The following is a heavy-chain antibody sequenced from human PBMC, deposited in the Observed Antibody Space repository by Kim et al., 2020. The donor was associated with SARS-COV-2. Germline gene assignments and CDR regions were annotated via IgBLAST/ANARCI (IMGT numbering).Heavy chain of an antibody. Sequence: SETLSLTCAVYGGSFSGYYWSWIRQPPGKGLEWIGEINHSGSTNYNPSLKSRVTISVDTSKNQFSLKLSSVTAADTAVYYCARGGTVSVTFFGVVIIRPLMDVWGQGTTVTVSS. CDR2: INHSGST. D-gene: IGHD3-3*01. J-gene: IGHJ6*02. CDR1: GGSFSGYY. CDR3: ARGGTVSVTFFGVVIIRPLMDV. V-gene: IGHV4-34*01.